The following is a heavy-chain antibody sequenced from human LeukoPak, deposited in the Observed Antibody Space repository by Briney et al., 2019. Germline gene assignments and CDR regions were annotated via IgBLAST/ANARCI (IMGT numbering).Heavy chain of an antibody. V-gene: IGHV1-69*13. Sequence: SVKVSCKASGGTFISYAISWVRQAPGQGLEWMGGIIPIFGTANYAQKFQGRVTITADESTSTAYMELSSLRSEDTAVYYCASRDGSGTYRDYWGQGTLVTVSS. D-gene: IGHD3-10*01. CDR1: GGTFISYA. CDR2: IIPIFGTA. J-gene: IGHJ4*02. CDR3: ASRDGSGTYRDY.